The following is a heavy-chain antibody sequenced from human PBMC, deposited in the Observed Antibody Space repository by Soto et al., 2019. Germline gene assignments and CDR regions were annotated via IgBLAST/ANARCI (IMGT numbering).Heavy chain of an antibody. CDR3: GRGRSGELVIFY. J-gene: IGHJ4*02. V-gene: IGHV1-2*02. CDR1: GYTFSGYY. Sequence: EASVKVSCKASGYTFSGYYIHWVRQAPGQAPEWVGEIGPKSGGTRYAQKFQGRVTMTKDTSITTVYMELRNLSPDDTAVYFCGRGRSGELVIFYWGQGTL. CDR2: IGPKSGGT. D-gene: IGHD1-26*01.